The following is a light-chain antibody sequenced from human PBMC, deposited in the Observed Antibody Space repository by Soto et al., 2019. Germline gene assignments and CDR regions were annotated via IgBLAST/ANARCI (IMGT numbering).Light chain of an antibody. CDR3: QQYNNWPPWT. CDR1: QSVSSN. V-gene: IGKV3-15*01. CDR2: GAS. J-gene: IGKJ1*01. Sequence: MTQSPSTLSASLGDRVTTTCRASQSVSSNLAWYQQKPGQAPRLLIYGASTRATGIPARFSGSGSGTEFTLTISSLQSEDFAVYYCQQYNNWPPWTFGQGTKVEIK.